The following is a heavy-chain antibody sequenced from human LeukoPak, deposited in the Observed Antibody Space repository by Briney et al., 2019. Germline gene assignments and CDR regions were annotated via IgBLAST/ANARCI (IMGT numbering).Heavy chain of an antibody. CDR3: SRVLNYYFYYMDF. J-gene: IGHJ6*03. CDR2: IYHSGRT. CDR1: GYSHSIGYY. Sequence: SETLSHTRTVSGYSHSIGYYWGWIPQPPGNGLEWIGIIYHSGRTHYHPHLTSRLTISVDPYKTQFSLKLSSVTAADTAVYYCSRVLNYYFYYMDFWGKGTTVTVSS. V-gene: IGHV4-38-2*02.